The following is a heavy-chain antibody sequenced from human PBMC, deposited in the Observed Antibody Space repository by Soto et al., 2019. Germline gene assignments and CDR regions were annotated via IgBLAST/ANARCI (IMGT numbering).Heavy chain of an antibody. CDR1: GGTFSSYV. CDR3: GSQVGRRYYDSGRCGYYYGMDF. V-gene: IGHV1-69*01. D-gene: IGHD3-10*01. CDR2: IIPNVGTA. J-gene: IGHJ6*02. Sequence: QVQLVQSGAEMKKPGYSLKVSCKASGGTFSSYVISWVRQAPGAGLEWMGGIIPNVGTANYAQKYQGRVRITADEQRSTANRGMSSLSSDDTAVYYCGSQVGRRYYDSGRCGYYYGMDFWGQGTTVTVSS.